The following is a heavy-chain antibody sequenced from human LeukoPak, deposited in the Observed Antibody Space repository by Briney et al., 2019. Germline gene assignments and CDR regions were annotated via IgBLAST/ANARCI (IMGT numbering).Heavy chain of an antibody. J-gene: IGHJ4*02. CDR1: GGTFSSYG. CDR3: ARSQYYDILTGSKRQYYFDH. CDR2: ISYDGSNK. D-gene: IGHD3-9*01. Sequence: SCKASGGTFSSYGMHWVRQAPGKGLEWVAVISYDGSNKYYADSVKGRFTISRDNSKNTLYLQMNSLRAEDTAVYYCARSQYYDILTGSKRQYYFDHWGQGTLVTVSS. V-gene: IGHV3-30*03.